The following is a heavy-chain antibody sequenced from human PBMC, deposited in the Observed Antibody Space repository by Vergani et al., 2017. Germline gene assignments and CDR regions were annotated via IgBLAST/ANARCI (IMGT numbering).Heavy chain of an antibody. D-gene: IGHD3-3*01. J-gene: IGHJ6*03. CDR3: AILGVVIPPYYYYMDV. CDR2: ISSSGSTI. CDR1: GFTFSSYE. Sequence: EVQLVESGGGLVQPGGSLRLSCAASGFTFSSYEMNWVRQAPGKGLGWVSYISSSGSTIYYADSVKGRFTISRDNAKNSLFLQMNSLRAEDTAVYYCAILGVVIPPYYYYMDVWGKGTTVTVSS. V-gene: IGHV3-48*03.